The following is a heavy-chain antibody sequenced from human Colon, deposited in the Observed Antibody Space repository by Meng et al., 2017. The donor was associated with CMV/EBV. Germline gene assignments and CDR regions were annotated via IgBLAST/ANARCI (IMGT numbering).Heavy chain of an antibody. CDR3: ARHLVSSSGWPLDY. Sequence: GGSIRSSNYYWGWIRQPPGKGLEWIGNIFYNGRTYYNPSLKSRVTISVDTSNNQFSLRLTSVTATDAAVYYCARHLVSSSGWPLDYWGQGTLVTVSS. J-gene: IGHJ4*02. CDR1: GGSIRSSNYY. D-gene: IGHD6-25*01. V-gene: IGHV4-39*01. CDR2: IFYNGRT.